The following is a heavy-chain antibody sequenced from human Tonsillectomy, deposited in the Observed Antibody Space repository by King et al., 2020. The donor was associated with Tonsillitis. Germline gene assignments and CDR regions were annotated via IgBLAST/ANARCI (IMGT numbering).Heavy chain of an antibody. CDR1: GFTFKNYD. V-gene: IGHV3-21*03. D-gene: IGHD3-22*01. J-gene: IGHJ3*02. CDR3: AKDKGAEYYDSGRGAFDM. Sequence: QLVQSGGGLVKPGGSLRLSCATSGFTFKNYDMNWVRQAPGKGLEWVSSMRSSSRNRYYADSLKGRFTISRDNAKNSLYLQMNSLRAEDTAVYYCAKDKGAEYYDSGRGAFDMWGQGTMVIVSS. CDR2: MRSSSRNR.